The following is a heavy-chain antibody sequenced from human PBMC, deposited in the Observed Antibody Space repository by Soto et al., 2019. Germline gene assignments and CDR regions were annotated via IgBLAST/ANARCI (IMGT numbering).Heavy chain of an antibody. D-gene: IGHD6-19*01. CDR2: ISGYNGNT. Sequence: QVQLVQSGPEVKKPGASVRVSCKTSDYTFSDYGITWVRQAPGEGLERMAWISGYNGNTNYAQKFQDRVTMTTDRPTSKAIMELRGLRYDDTAVYYCARARGRAVADDYWGQGTLVTVSS. CDR1: DYTFSDYG. J-gene: IGHJ4*02. V-gene: IGHV1-18*04. CDR3: ARARGRAVADDY.